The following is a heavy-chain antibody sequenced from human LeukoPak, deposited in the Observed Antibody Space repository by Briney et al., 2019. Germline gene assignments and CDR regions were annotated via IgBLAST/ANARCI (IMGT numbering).Heavy chain of an antibody. J-gene: IGHJ3*02. Sequence: TGGSLRLSCAASRFTFSSYSMNWVRQAPGKGLEWVSYISSSSSTIYYADSVKGRFTISRDNAKNSLYLQMNSLRDEDTAVYYCARAGLIVVVTSSPGDDAFDIWGQGTMVTVSS. CDR2: ISSSSSTI. CDR3: ARAGLIVVVTSSPGDDAFDI. CDR1: RFTFSSYS. D-gene: IGHD2-21*02. V-gene: IGHV3-48*02.